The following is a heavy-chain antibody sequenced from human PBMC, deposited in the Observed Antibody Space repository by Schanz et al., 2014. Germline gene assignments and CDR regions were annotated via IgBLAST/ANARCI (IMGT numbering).Heavy chain of an antibody. V-gene: IGHV3-30*03. Sequence: VQLVESGGGLVQPGESLRLSCAASGFSFSNYWMSWVRQAPGKGLEWVALISYDGSNKYYADSVKGRFTISRDNGKNSLFRKINSVRAEDPSVYFCARDYEGDLSPPRHDAFDVWGQGTVVTVSS. D-gene: IGHD2-21*02. J-gene: IGHJ3*01. CDR3: ARDYEGDLSPPRHDAFDV. CDR2: ISYDGSNK. CDR1: GFSFSNYW.